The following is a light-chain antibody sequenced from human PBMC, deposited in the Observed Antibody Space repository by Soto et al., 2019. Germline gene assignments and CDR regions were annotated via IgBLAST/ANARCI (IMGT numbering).Light chain of an antibody. V-gene: IGKV1-39*01. CDR2: AAS. J-gene: IGKJ1*01. CDR1: QSIFNY. CDR3: QQSYSSPWT. Sequence: DIPVTQSPSSLSASVGDRVTITCRASQSIFNYLNWYQQKPGKAPKLLIYAASSLQSGVPSRFSGGGAGTDFTLTISSLQPEDFATYYCQQSYSSPWTFGLGTKVEIK.